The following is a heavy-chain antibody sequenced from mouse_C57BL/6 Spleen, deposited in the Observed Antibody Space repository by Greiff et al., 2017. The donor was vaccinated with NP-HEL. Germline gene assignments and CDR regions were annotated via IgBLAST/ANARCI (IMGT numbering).Heavy chain of an antibody. V-gene: IGHV1-76*01. CDR2: IYPGSGNT. J-gene: IGHJ4*01. Sequence: VQLQQSGAELVRPGASVKLSCKASGYTFTDYYINWVKQRPGQGLEWIARIYPGSGNTYYNEKFKGKATLTAEKSSSTAYMQLSSLTSEDSAVDFCARYYSGISSYAMECRGQATSVTV. CDR3: ARYYSGISSYAMEC. CDR1: GYTFTDYY. D-gene: IGHD1-1*01.